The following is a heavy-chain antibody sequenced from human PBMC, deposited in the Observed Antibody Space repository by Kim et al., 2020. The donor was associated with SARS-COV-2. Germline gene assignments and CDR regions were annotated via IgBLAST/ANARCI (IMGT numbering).Heavy chain of an antibody. CDR3: AKDRRDPYYYYYGLDV. CDR1: GFTFSTSA. CDR2: ISGSGRSI. V-gene: IGHV3-23*01. J-gene: IGHJ6*01. Sequence: GGSLRLSCAASGFTFSTSAMTWVRQAPGKGLEWVAGISGSGRSIYYADSARGRFTVSRDNSKSTLFLQMDSLRAEDTAVYYCAKDRRDPYYYYYGLDVWG.